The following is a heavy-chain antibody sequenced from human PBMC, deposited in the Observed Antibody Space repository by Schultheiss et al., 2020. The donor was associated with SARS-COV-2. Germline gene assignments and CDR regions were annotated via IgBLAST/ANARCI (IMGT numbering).Heavy chain of an antibody. D-gene: IGHD1-1*01. CDR3: AKDTSYPITTLGYYYYYGMDV. J-gene: IGHJ6*02. Sequence: GGSLRLSCVASGFTFNTFGLKWVRQAPGKGLEWVSSISSTGSYIYYADSVKGRFTISRDNAKNSLYLQMNSLRAADTAVYYCAKDTSYPITTLGYYYYYGMDVWGQGTTVTVSS. V-gene: IGHV3-21*01. CDR2: ISSTGSYI. CDR1: GFTFNTFG.